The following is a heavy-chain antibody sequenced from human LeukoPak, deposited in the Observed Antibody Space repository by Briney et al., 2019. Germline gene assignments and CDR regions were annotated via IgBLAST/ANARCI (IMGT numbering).Heavy chain of an antibody. CDR3: AEALTSGWYLDAFNI. Sequence: GGSLRLSCAASGFTFSSCGMHWVRQAPGKGLEWVAVISYDGSDKYYADSVKGRFTISRDNSKNTLFLEMNSLRAEDTAVYYCAEALTSGWYLDAFNIWGQGTMVTVSS. CDR2: ISYDGSDK. D-gene: IGHD6-19*01. CDR1: GFTFSSCG. V-gene: IGHV3-30*18. J-gene: IGHJ3*02.